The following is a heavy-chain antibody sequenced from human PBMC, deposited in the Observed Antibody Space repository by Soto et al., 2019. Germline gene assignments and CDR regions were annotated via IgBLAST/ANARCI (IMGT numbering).Heavy chain of an antibody. Sequence: QVQLVQSGAEVKKPGSSVKVSCRASGGTFNSYSIAWVRQVPGQGLEWMGTIIPILGIINYAQKFQGRVTITADESTNTAYMELSSLISEDSGVYYCARDASAASNWFDCFDPWGQGTLVTVSS. CDR3: ARDASAASNWFDCFDP. V-gene: IGHV1-69*04. D-gene: IGHD3-10*01. CDR2: IIPILGII. J-gene: IGHJ5*02. CDR1: GGTFNSYS.